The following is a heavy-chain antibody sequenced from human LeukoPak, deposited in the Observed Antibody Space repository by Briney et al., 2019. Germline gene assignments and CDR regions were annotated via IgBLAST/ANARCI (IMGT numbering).Heavy chain of an antibody. CDR1: GYSFTSHY. D-gene: IGHD4-23*01. J-gene: IGHJ5*02. V-gene: IGHV1-46*01. CDR3: ARDNSMHERGWRFDP. Sequence: ASVKVSCKASGYSFTSHYMHWVRQAPGQGLEWMGVINPRGTSTIYAEKFQGRIIMTRDMSTTTDYMELSSLKSDDTAVYYCARDNSMHERGWRFDPWGQGTLVTVSS. CDR2: INPRGTST.